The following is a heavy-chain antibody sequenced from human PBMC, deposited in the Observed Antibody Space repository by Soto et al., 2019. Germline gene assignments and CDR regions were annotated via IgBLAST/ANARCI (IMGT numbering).Heavy chain of an antibody. J-gene: IGHJ5*02. D-gene: IGHD2-2*02. CDR2: FDPEDGET. CDR1: GYTLTELS. CDR3: ATVHRVVPAAIRNWFDP. V-gene: IGHV1-24*01. Sequence: ASVKVSCKVSGYTLTELSMHWVRQAPGKGLEWMGGFDPEDGETIYAQKFQGRVTMTEDTSTDTAYMELSSLRSEDAAVYYCATVHRVVPAAIRNWFDPWGQGTLVTVSS.